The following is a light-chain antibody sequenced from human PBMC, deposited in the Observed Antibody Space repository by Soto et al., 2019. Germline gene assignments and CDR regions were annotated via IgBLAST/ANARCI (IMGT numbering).Light chain of an antibody. CDR3: HQYDNAPQT. CDR1: QSVSTNY. CDR2: GAS. Sequence: EIVLPQSPGTLSLSPGERATLSCRASQSVSTNYLAWYQQKPGQAPRLLIYGASKRATGIPDRFSGSGSGTDFSLTISRLEPGDFAVYYCHQYDNAPQTYGQGTKVDIK. V-gene: IGKV3-20*01. J-gene: IGKJ2*01.